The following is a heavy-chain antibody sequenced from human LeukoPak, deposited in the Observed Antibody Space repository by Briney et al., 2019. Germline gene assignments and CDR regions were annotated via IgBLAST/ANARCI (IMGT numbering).Heavy chain of an antibody. Sequence: SETLSLTCTVSGGSISSGSYYWGWIRQPPGKGLEWIGSIYHSGSTYYNPSLKSRVTISVDTSKYQFSLKLSSVTAADTAVYYCTRWPVTTENYFDYWGQGTLVTVSS. CDR2: IYHSGST. V-gene: IGHV4-39*01. CDR1: GGSISSGSYY. D-gene: IGHD4-11*01. J-gene: IGHJ4*02. CDR3: TRWPVTTENYFDY.